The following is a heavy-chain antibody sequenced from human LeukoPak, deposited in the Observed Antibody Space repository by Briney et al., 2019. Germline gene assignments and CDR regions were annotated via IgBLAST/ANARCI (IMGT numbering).Heavy chain of an antibody. V-gene: IGHV1-24*01. J-gene: IGHJ4*02. CDR3: ATEGKMIRGVYTDY. CDR1: GHTLIEFS. D-gene: IGHD3-10*01. Sequence: ASVKVSCKVSGHTLIEFSMHWVRQAPGKRLEWMGRFDPEDGETIYAQKFQGRVTMTADTSTDTAYMELSSLRSEDTAVYFCATEGKMIRGVYTDYWGQGTLVTVSS. CDR2: FDPEDGET.